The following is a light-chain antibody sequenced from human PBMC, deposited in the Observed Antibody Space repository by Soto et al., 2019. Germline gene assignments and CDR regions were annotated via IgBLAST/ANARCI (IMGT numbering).Light chain of an antibody. V-gene: IGLV1-40*01. CDR2: DNN. CDR1: SSNIGAGYD. J-gene: IGLJ3*02. CDR3: QSFDVSLSGGDWV. Sequence: QSVLTQPPLVSGAPGQRVTISCTGSSSNIGAGYDVHWYQQLPGTVPKLLIYDNNNRPSGVPDRFSGSKSGTSASLAITGLQAEDEADYYCQSFDVSLSGGDWVFGGGTKLTVL.